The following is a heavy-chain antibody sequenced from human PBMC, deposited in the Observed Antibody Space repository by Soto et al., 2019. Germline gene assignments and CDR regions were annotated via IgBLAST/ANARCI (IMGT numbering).Heavy chain of an antibody. CDR2: ISSSSSYI. D-gene: IGHD3-16*02. CDR3: ARDLVMITFGGVIGPVGFDY. J-gene: IGHJ4*02. Sequence: GGSLRLSCAASGFTFSSYSMNWVRQAPGKGLEWVSSISSSSSYIYYADSVKGRFTISRDNAKNSLYLQMNSLRAEDTAVYYCARDLVMITFGGVIGPVGFDYWGQGTLVTVSS. V-gene: IGHV3-21*01. CDR1: GFTFSSYS.